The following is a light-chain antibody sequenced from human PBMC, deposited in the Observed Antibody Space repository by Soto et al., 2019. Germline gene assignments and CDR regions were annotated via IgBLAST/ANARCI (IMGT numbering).Light chain of an antibody. CDR3: SSYTSSTVV. V-gene: IGLV2-18*02. J-gene: IGLJ2*01. CDR1: SSDVGSYNR. CDR2: EVS. Sequence: QSALTQPPSVSGSPGQSVTISCTGTSSDVGSYNRVSWYQQPPGTAPKLMIYEVSNRPSGVPDRFSWSKSGNTASLTISGLQAEDEADYYCSSYTSSTVVFGGGTKLTVL.